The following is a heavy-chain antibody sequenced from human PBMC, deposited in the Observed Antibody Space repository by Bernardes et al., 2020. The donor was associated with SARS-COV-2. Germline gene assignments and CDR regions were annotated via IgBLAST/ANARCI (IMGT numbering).Heavy chain of an antibody. CDR3: ARRDSSAWYFDY. CDR2: IYTSGST. CDR1: GGSISSYY. Sequence: SETLSLTCTVSGGSISSYYWNWIRQPAGKGLEWIGRIYTSGSTYYNPSLKSRVTMSVDTSKNQFSLKLNSVTAADTAVYYCARRDSSAWYFDYWGQGTLVTVSS. D-gene: IGHD6-19*01. J-gene: IGHJ4*02. V-gene: IGHV4-4*07.